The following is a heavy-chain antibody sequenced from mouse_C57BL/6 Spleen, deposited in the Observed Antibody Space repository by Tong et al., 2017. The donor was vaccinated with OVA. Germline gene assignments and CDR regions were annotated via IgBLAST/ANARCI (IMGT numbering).Heavy chain of an antibody. CDR1: GYTFTDYN. D-gene: IGHD3-2*02. CDR3: AREGAELRPFDY. V-gene: IGHV1-18*01. CDR2: INPNNGGT. Sequence: EVQLQESGPELVKPGASVKIPCKASGYTFTDYNMDWVKQSHGKSLEWIGDINPNNGGTIYNQKFKGKATLTVDKSSSTAYMQLSSLTYEDSAVYYCAREGAELRPFDYWGQGTTLTVSS. J-gene: IGHJ2*01.